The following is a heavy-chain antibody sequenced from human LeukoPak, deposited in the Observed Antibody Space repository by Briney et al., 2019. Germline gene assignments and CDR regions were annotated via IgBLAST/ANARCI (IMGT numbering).Heavy chain of an antibody. J-gene: IGHJ4*02. CDR1: GYTFTGYY. D-gene: IGHD3-10*01. CDR2: INPNSGGT. CDR3: AREGGSGSYYNAFDY. V-gene: IGHV1-2*02. Sequence: ASVKASCKASGYTFTGYYMHWVRQAPGQGLEWMGWINPNSGGTNYAQKFQGRVTMTRDTSISTAYMELSRLRSDDTAVYYCAREGGSGSYYNAFDYWGQGTLVTVSS.